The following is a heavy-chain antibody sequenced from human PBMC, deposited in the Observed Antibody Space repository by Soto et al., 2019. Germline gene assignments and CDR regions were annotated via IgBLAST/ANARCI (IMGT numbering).Heavy chain of an antibody. CDR3: AREDSIIIPAVSDF. J-gene: IGHJ4*02. D-gene: IGHD2-2*01. CDR2: ISKSDYT. V-gene: IGHV3-21*01. CDR1: GFAFNSYG. Sequence: PGESLKISCTVSGFAFNSYGINWVRQAPGKGLEWVSSISKSDYTYYSDSVKGRFTISRDNAKNSVSLQMNTLRVEDTAVYYCAREDSIIIPAVSDFWGQGTLVTVSS.